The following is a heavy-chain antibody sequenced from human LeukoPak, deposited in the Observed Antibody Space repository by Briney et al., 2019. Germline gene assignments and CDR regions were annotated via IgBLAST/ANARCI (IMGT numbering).Heavy chain of an antibody. CDR2: IDPSDSYT. Sequence: GASLKISCKGSGSRFTSYWISWVRQMPGKGLEWMGRIDPSDSYTNYSPSFQGHVTISADKSISTAYLQWSSLKASDTAMYYCARTPPAMVRGAPKYYFDYWGQGTLVTVSS. V-gene: IGHV5-10-1*01. CDR3: ARTPPAMVRGAPKYYFDY. D-gene: IGHD3-10*01. CDR1: GSRFTSYW. J-gene: IGHJ4*02.